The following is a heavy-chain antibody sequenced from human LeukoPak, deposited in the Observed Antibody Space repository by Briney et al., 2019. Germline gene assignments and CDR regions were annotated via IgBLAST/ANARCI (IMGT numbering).Heavy chain of an antibody. J-gene: IGHJ4*02. Sequence: GGSLRLSCAASGFTFSSYAMSWVRQAPGKGLEWVSAISGSGGSTYYADSGKGRFTISRDNSKNTLYLQMNSLRAEDTAVYYCRCYDYVWGSYRHDYWGQGTLVTVSS. CDR1: GFTFSSYA. CDR3: RCYDYVWGSYRHDY. D-gene: IGHD3-16*02. CDR2: ISGSGGST. V-gene: IGHV3-23*01.